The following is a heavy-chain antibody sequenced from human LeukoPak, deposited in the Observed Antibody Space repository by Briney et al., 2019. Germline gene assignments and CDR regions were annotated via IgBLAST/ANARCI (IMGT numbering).Heavy chain of an antibody. CDR3: ASGGPRVTLSIAAADHFDY. V-gene: IGHV3-21*01. J-gene: IGHJ4*02. D-gene: IGHD6-13*01. CDR2: ISSSSSYI. Sequence: GSLRLSCAASGFTFSSYSMNWVRQAPEKGLEWVSSISSSSSYIYYADSVKGRFTISRDNAKNSLYLQMNSLRAEDTAVYYCASGGPRVTLSIAAADHFDYWGQGTLVTVSS. CDR1: GFTFSSYS.